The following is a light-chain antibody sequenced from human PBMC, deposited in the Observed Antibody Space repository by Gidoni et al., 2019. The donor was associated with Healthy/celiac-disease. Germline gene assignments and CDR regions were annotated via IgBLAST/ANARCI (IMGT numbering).Light chain of an antibody. J-gene: IGKJ2*01. CDR1: QSISSY. CDR2: AAS. V-gene: IGKV1-39*01. CDR3: QQSYSTPPYT. Sequence: QMTQSSSSLPASVGDIVTITCRASQSISSYLNWYQQKPGKAPKLLIYAASSLQSGVPSRFSGSGSGTEFTLTISSLQPEDFATYYCQQSYSTPPYTFGQGTKLEIK.